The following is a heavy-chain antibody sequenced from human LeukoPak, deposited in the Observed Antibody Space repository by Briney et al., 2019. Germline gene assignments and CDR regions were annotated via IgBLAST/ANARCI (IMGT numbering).Heavy chain of an antibody. V-gene: IGHV4-34*01. CDR3: ARGLPDGSPGAAVAGTYFDY. J-gene: IGHJ4*02. CDR1: GGSFSGYY. Sequence: SSETLSLTCAVYGGSFSGYYWSWIRQPPGKGLEWIGEINHSGSINYNPSLKSRVTISVDTSKNQFSLKLSSVTAADTAVYYCARGLPDGSPGAAVAGTYFDYWGQGTLVTVSS. CDR2: INHSGSI. D-gene: IGHD6-19*01.